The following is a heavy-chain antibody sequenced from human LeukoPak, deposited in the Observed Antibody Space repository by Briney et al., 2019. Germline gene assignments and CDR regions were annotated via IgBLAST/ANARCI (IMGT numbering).Heavy chain of an antibody. CDR3: ARGGTYSSGWYFDY. Sequence: GGSLRLSCAASGFTFSSYSMNWVRQAPGKGLECVSYIRSSSSDIYYADSVKGRFTISRDNAKNSLYLQMNSLRAEDTAVYYCARGGTYSSGWYFDYWGQGTLVTVSS. V-gene: IGHV3-21*01. CDR2: IRSSSSDI. D-gene: IGHD6-19*01. J-gene: IGHJ4*02. CDR1: GFTFSSYS.